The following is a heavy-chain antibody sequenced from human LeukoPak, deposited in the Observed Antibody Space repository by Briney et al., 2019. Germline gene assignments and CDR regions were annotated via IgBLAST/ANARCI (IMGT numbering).Heavy chain of an antibody. D-gene: IGHD3-10*01. CDR2: INPNSGGT. V-gene: IGHV1-2*02. CDR1: GYTFTDFY. CDR3: ARGPRITLIRGGQWYYYMDV. J-gene: IGHJ6*03. Sequence: ASVKVSCKASGYTFTDFYIHWVRQAPGQGLEWMGWINPNSGGTNYAQKFQGRVTMTRDTSLSTAYMELSRLRSDDTAVYFCARGPRITLIRGGQWYYYMDVWGKGTTVTISS.